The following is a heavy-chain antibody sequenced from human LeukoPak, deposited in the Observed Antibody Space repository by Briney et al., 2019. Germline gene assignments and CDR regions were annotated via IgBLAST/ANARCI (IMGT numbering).Heavy chain of an antibody. Sequence: PGGSLRLSCAASGFTFSSYAMHWVRQAPGKGLEWVAVISYDGSNKYYADSVKGRFTISRDNSKNTLYLQMNSLRAEDTAVYYCARDPHTIFGVVPGDFDYWGQGTLVTVSS. J-gene: IGHJ4*02. V-gene: IGHV3-30-3*01. CDR1: GFTFSSYA. D-gene: IGHD3-3*01. CDR2: ISYDGSNK. CDR3: ARDPHTIFGVVPGDFDY.